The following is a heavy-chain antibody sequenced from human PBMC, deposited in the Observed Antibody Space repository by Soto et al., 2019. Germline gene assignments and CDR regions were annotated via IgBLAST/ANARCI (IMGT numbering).Heavy chain of an antibody. D-gene: IGHD2-2*01. CDR1: GGTFSSYT. CDR2: IIPILGIA. V-gene: IGHV1-69*08. J-gene: IGHJ4*02. Sequence: QVQLVQSGAEVKKPGSSVKVSCKASGGTFSSYTISWVRQAPGQGLEWMGRIIPILGIANYAQKFQGRVTITADKSTSTAYMELSSLRSEDTAVYYCARDDRGGYCSSTSCYDGVDWGQGTLVTVSS. CDR3: ARDDRGGYCSSTSCYDGVD.